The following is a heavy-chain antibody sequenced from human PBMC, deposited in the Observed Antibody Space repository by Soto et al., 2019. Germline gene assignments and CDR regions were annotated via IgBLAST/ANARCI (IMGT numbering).Heavy chain of an antibody. D-gene: IGHD2-2*01. CDR3: ARGKAIDAEIYRWYDP. CDR1: GHTFTGDD. V-gene: IGHV1-2*02. J-gene: IGHJ5*02. Sequence: ASVKVSCKASGHTFTGDDIHWVRQPPGQGLEWRGWINHNSGGTDSGQKFQGRVTMTRDTSISTVYMELARLRSGDTAVYYCARGKAIDAEIYRWYDPWGQGTRVTVSS. CDR2: INHNSGGT.